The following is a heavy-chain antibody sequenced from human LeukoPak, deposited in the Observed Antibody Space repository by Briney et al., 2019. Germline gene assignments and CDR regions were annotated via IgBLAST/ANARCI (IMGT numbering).Heavy chain of an antibody. D-gene: IGHD1-26*01. J-gene: IGHJ4*02. CDR1: GFTFDDYT. V-gene: IGHV3-43*01. CDR2: ISWDGGST. CDR3: AKDIGPYSGSYSGIDY. Sequence: GGSLRLSCAASGFTFDDYTMHWVRQAPGKGLEWVSLISWDGGSTYYADSVKGRFTISRDNSKNSLYLQMNSLRTEDTALYYCAKDIGPYSGSYSGIDYWGQGTLVTVSS.